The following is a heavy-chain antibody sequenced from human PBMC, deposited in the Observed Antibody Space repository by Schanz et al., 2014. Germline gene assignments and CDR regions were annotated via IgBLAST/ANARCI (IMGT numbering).Heavy chain of an antibody. V-gene: IGHV3-21*01. CDR2: ISSSSSYI. J-gene: IGHJ4*02. CDR3: ARDGDFDY. CDR1: EFSFSSFG. Sequence: VHLVESGGGVVRPGGSLRLSCAASEFSFSSFGMNWVRQAPGKGLEWVSSISSSSSYISYADSVKGRFTISRDNSKNTLFLQMSSLRAEDTAVYYCARDGDFDYWGQGTLVTVSS.